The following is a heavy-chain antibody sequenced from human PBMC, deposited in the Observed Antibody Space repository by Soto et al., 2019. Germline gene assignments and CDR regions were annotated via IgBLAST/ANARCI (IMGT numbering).Heavy chain of an antibody. D-gene: IGHD1-26*01. V-gene: IGHV4-59*08. Sequence: SETLSLTCTVSGGYISSYYWSWIRQPPGKGLEWIGSIYYSGSTYYNPSLKSRVTISVDTSKNQFSLKLSSVTAADTAVYYCATQEVGGSYVYTFDPWGQGTLVTVSS. CDR3: ATQEVGGSYVYTFDP. CDR1: GGYISSYY. J-gene: IGHJ5*02. CDR2: IYYSGST.